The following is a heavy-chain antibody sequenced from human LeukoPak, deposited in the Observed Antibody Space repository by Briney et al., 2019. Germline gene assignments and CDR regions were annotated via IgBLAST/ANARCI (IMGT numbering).Heavy chain of an antibody. J-gene: IGHJ6*03. Sequence: GGSLRLSCAASGFTFSDYYMSWIRQAPGKGLEWVSYISSSGSTIYYADSVKGRFTISRDNAKNSLYLQMNSLRAEDTAVYYCARDRRLRFLEWLAAEYYYYMDVWGKGTTVTVSS. CDR1: GFTFSDYY. CDR2: ISSSGSTI. D-gene: IGHD3-3*01. V-gene: IGHV3-11*04. CDR3: ARDRRLRFLEWLAAEYYYYMDV.